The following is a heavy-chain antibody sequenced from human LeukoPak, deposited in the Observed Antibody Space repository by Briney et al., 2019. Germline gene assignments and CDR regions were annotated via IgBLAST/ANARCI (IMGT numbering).Heavy chain of an antibody. V-gene: IGHV3-23*01. D-gene: IGHD1-26*01. CDR2: ISSSGGGT. Sequence: GGSLRLSCAASGFTFSSYVMSWVRQAPGKGLEWVSSISSSGGGTYYADSVRGRFTISRDNSKNTLYLQVNSLRAEDTAVYYCAKDYSGTYYLTDYWGQGTLVTVSS. CDR1: GFTFSSYV. J-gene: IGHJ4*02. CDR3: AKDYSGTYYLTDY.